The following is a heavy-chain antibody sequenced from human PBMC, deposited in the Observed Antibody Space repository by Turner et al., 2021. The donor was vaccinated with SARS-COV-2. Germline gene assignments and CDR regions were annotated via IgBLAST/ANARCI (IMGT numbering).Heavy chain of an antibody. Sequence: QVQLVESGGGVVQPGRSLRLSCAASGFTFITYGMHWVRQAPGKGVEWVAVIWYDGSDKYYADSVKGRFTISRDNSKNTLYLQMNNLRAEDTAVYYCARSTVTTPPDYWGQGTLVTVSS. J-gene: IGHJ4*02. CDR3: ARSTVTTPPDY. CDR2: IWYDGSDK. V-gene: IGHV3-33*01. CDR1: GFTFITYG. D-gene: IGHD4-17*01.